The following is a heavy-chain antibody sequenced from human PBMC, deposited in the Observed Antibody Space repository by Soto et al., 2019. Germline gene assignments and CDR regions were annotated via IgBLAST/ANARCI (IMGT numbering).Heavy chain of an antibody. CDR3: ARRMPNGNYRNYIDV. D-gene: IGHD1-7*01. V-gene: IGHV1-8*01. CDR2: MNPNSGNT. J-gene: IGHJ6*03. CDR1: GYTFTSYD. Sequence: ASVKVSCKASGYTFTSYDISWVRQATGQGLEWMGWMNPNSGNTGYAQKFQGRVTMTRNTSISTAYMELSSLRSEDTAVYYCARRMPNGNYRNYIDVWGKGTAVTDAS.